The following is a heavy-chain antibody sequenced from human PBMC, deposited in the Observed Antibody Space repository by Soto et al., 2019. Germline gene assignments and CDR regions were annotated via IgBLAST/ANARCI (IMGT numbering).Heavy chain of an antibody. J-gene: IGHJ6*02. CDR1: GYTFTGYY. V-gene: IGHV1-2*02. Sequence: QVQLVQSGAEVKKPGASVKVSCKASGYTFTGYYMHWVRQAPGQGLEWMGWINPNSGGTNYAQKFQGRVTMTRDTSVSTAYMELSRLRSDDTAVYYCAREYYDSSGFYYYYYGMDVWGQGTTVTVSS. CDR2: INPNSGGT. D-gene: IGHD3-22*01. CDR3: AREYYDSSGFYYYYYGMDV.